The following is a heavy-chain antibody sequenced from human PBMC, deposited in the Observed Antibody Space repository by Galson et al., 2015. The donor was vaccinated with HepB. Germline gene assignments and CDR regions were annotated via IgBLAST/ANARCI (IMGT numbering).Heavy chain of an antibody. V-gene: IGHV1-3*01. CDR2: INAGNGNT. CDR3: ARDRYELLLSPCNWFDP. Sequence: SVKVSCKASGYTFTSYAMHWVRQAPGQRLEWMGWINAGNGNTKYSQKFQGRVTITRDTSASTAYMELSSLRSEDTAVYYCARDRYELLLSPCNWFDPWGQGTLVTVSS. D-gene: IGHD5-12*01. CDR1: GYTFTSYA. J-gene: IGHJ5*02.